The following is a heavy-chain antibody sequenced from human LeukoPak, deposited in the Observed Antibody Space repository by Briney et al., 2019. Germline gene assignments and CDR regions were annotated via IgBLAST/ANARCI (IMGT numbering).Heavy chain of an antibody. Sequence: GGSLRLSCAGSGFTFGGYGMHWFRQTPDKGLEWVAVIAYDGSRVFYADSVKGRFTISRDNSKNTMSVQMDDLRAEDTAVYYCTRYNNDHFDYWGQGTLVTVSS. J-gene: IGHJ4*02. CDR2: IAYDGSRV. CDR1: GFTFGGYG. CDR3: TRYNNDHFDY. V-gene: IGHV3-33*01. D-gene: IGHD1-14*01.